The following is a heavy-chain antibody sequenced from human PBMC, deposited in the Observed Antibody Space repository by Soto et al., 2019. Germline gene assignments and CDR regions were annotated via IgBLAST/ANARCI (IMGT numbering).Heavy chain of an antibody. J-gene: IGHJ4*02. Sequence: GGSLRLSCAASGFTVSSNYISWVRQAPGKGLEWVSVIYSGGSTYYADSVKGRFTISRDNSKNTLYLQMNSLRAEDTAVYYCARVGIAVAGFDYWGQGTLVTVSS. D-gene: IGHD6-19*01. V-gene: IGHV3-53*01. CDR1: GFTVSSNY. CDR3: ARVGIAVAGFDY. CDR2: IYSGGST.